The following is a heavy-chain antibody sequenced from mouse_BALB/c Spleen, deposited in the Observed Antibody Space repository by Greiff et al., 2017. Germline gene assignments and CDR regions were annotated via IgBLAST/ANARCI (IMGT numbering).Heavy chain of an antibody. J-gene: IGHJ4*01. D-gene: IGHD2-4*01. CDR1: GYSITSDDA. CDR2: ISYSGST. Sequence: EVQLVESGPGLVKPSQSLSLTCTVTGYSITSDDAWNWIRQFPRNKLEWMGYISYSGSTSYNPSLKSRISITRDTSKNQFFLQLNSVTTEDTATYYCARRGLRRPPYAMDYWGQGTSVTVSS. V-gene: IGHV3-2*02. CDR3: ARRGLRRPPYAMDY.